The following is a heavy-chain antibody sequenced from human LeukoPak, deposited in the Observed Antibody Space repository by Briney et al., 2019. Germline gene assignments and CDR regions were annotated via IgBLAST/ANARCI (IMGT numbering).Heavy chain of an antibody. Sequence: SETLSLTCNVSGGSISNYYWSWIRQPAGKGLEWIGRFYARGNTNYNPSLKSRVTISVDTSKNQFSLKLSSVTAADTAVYYCARGSGEDRSGYYYSQGGWFDPWGQGTLVTVSS. D-gene: IGHD3-22*01. V-gene: IGHV4-4*07. CDR3: ARGSGEDRSGYYYSQGGWFDP. CDR2: FYARGNT. J-gene: IGHJ5*02. CDR1: GGSISNYY.